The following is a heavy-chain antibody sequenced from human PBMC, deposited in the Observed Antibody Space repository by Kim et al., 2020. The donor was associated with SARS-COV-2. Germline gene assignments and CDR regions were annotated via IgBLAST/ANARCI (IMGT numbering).Heavy chain of an antibody. CDR3: ARPQQWIAVVSLADY. Sequence: GGSLRLSCAASGFTFSSYAMHWVRQAPGKGLEWVAVISYDGSNKYYADSVKGRFTISRDNSKNTLYLQMNSLRAEDTAVYYCARPQQWIAVVSLADYWGQGTLVTVSS. CDR1: GFTFSSYA. CDR2: ISYDGSNK. D-gene: IGHD6-19*01. V-gene: IGHV3-30-3*01. J-gene: IGHJ4*02.